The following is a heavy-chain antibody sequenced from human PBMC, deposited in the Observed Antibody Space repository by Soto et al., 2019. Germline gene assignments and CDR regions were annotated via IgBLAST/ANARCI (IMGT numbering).Heavy chain of an antibody. V-gene: IGHV1-2*02. D-gene: IGHD3-22*01. CDR3: ARPHLDYYDSSGYEGAFDI. CDR1: GYTFTGYY. CDR2: INPNSGGT. J-gene: IGHJ3*02. Sequence: ASVKVSCKASGYTFTGYYMHWVRQAPGQGLEWMGWINPNSGGTNYAQKFQGRVTMTRDTSISTAYMELSRLRSDDTAVYYCARPHLDYYDSSGYEGAFDIWGQGTMVTVSS.